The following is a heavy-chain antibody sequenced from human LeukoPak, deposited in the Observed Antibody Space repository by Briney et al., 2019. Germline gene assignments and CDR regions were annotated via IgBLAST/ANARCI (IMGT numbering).Heavy chain of an antibody. J-gene: IGHJ5*02. Sequence: GGSLTLSCAASGFIFGRDSMNWVCQAPGRGMELISYISSDSDIRYYADSVRGRFHISRDNARNSLYLQKNSLRADDTAMYYCVRDNPRCCGVVPANIDDLWGQGTLVTVSS. D-gene: IGHD2-21*02. CDR1: GFIFGRDS. CDR3: VRDNPRCCGVVPANIDDL. CDR2: ISSDSDIR. V-gene: IGHV3-48*04.